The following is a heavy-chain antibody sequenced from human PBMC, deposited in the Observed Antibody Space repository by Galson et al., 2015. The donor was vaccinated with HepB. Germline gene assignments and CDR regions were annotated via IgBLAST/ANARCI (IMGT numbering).Heavy chain of an antibody. D-gene: IGHD2-15*01. CDR1: GFTFSSYW. J-gene: IGHJ4*02. CDR3: ARVGPSATAPFGY. Sequence: SLRLSCAASGFTFSSYWMHWVRQAPGKGLVWVSRINSDGSSRNYADSVKGRFTISRDNAKNTLYLQMNSLRVEDTAVYYCARVGPSATAPFGYWGQGTLVTVSS. V-gene: IGHV3-74*01. CDR2: INSDGSSR.